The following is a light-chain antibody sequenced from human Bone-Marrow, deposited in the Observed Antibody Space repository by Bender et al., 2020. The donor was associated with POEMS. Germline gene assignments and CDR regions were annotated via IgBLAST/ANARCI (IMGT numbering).Light chain of an antibody. V-gene: IGLV1-44*01. J-gene: IGLJ2*01. CDR3: SSFTTTFTVL. CDR1: DSNFGGNN. CDR2: SNY. Sequence: QSVLTQPPSASGTPGQSVIISCSGTDSNFGGNNVNWYQHLPGTAPRLVVYSNYQRPSGVPARFSGSKSGNTASLTISGLQAEDEADYYCSSFTTTFTVLFGGGTKLTVL.